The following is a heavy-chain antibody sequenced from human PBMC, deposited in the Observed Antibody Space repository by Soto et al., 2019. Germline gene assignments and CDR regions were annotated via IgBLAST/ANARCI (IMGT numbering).Heavy chain of an antibody. Sequence: EVQLLESGGGLVLPGGSLRLSCIASGFTFSTYAMSWVRQAPGKGLEWVSAISGGGDNTYYTDSVKGRLTISRDNSKNTRYLQMNSLRAEDTAVYCCAKGGHGEYGHWGQGTLVTVSS. V-gene: IGHV3-23*01. J-gene: IGHJ4*02. CDR2: ISGGGDNT. D-gene: IGHD4-17*01. CDR3: AKGGHGEYGH. CDR1: GFTFSTYA.